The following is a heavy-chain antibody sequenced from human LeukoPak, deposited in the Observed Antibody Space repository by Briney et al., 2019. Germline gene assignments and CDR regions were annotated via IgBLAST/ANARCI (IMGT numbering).Heavy chain of an antibody. V-gene: IGHV3-74*01. CDR2: INSDGSST. CDR1: GFTFSSYW. Sequence: PGGSPRPSCAASGFTFSSYWMHWARQAPGKGLVRVSRINSDGSSTSYADSVKGRFTISRDNAKNTLYLQMNSLRAEDTAVYYCARESSVGAHKAFDYWGQGTLVTVSS. D-gene: IGHD1-26*01. J-gene: IGHJ4*02. CDR3: ARESSVGAHKAFDY.